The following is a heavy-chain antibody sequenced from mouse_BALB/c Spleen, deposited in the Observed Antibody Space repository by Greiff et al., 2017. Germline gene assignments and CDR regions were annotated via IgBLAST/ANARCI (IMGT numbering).Heavy chain of an antibody. D-gene: IGHD1-2*01. CDR2: ISSGGGST. CDR3: ARHRGTTAHYYAMDY. Sequence: EVQLVESGGGLVKPGGSLKLSCAASGFAFSSYDMSWVRQTPEKRLEWVAYISSGGGSTYYPDTVKGRFTISRDNAKNTLYLQMSSLKSEDTAMYYCARHRGTTAHYYAMDYWGQGTSVTVSS. CDR1: GFAFSSYD. J-gene: IGHJ4*01. V-gene: IGHV5-12-1*01.